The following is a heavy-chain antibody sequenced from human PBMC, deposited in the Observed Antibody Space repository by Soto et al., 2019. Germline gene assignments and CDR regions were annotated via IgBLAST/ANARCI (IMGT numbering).Heavy chain of an antibody. J-gene: IGHJ4*02. Sequence: GGSLRLSCAASGFNFDDYAMHWVRQAPGKGLEWVSGISWNSGDTDYVDSVKGRFTISRDNAKNSLYLQMNSLRPEDTAFYYCAKDRIAARGFAFDYWGQGTLVTVSS. CDR2: ISWNSGDT. D-gene: IGHD6-25*01. CDR3: AKDRIAARGFAFDY. CDR1: GFNFDDYA. V-gene: IGHV3-9*01.